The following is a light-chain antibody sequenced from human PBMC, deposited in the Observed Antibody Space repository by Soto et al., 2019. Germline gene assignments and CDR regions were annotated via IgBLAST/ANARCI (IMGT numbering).Light chain of an antibody. CDR1: QDIKNY. CDR3: QQYDSLPPT. Sequence: DIQMTQSPSSLSAFVGDSITITCQASQDIKNYLNWYQHKPGKAPKLLIYDAFKSDTGVPSRFSGSGSATYFTFTISSLQPEDIATYFWQQYDSLPPTFGGGTRVDI. J-gene: IGKJ4*01. V-gene: IGKV1-33*01. CDR2: DAF.